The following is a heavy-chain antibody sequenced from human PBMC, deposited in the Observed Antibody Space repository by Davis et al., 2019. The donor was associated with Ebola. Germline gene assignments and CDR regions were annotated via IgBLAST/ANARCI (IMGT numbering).Heavy chain of an antibody. V-gene: IGHV1-8*01. J-gene: IGHJ4*02. Sequence: AASVKVSCKASGYTFTSYDINWVRQATGQGLEWMGWMNPNSGNTGYAQKFQGRVTMTRNTSISTAYMELSSLRSEDTAVYYCSRGYSPKCRGGDCVNDFWGQGTLVTVSS. CDR1: GYTFTSYD. D-gene: IGHD2-21*02. CDR2: MNPNSGNT. CDR3: SRGYSPKCRGGDCVNDF.